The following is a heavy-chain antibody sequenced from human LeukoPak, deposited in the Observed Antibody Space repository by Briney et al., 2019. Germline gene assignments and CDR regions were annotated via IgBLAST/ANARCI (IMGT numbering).Heavy chain of an antibody. D-gene: IGHD3-22*01. J-gene: IGHJ4*02. Sequence: GGSLRLSCAASGFSFRNAWMSWVRQGPGKGLEWVGRIKSKTDGGTIEYAAPVKGRFTISRDDSKNTLYLQMNSLKTEDTAVYYCTASGLTIIWYYFDYWGQGTLVTVSS. CDR3: TASGLTIIWYYFDY. V-gene: IGHV3-15*01. CDR1: GFSFRNAW. CDR2: IKSKTDGGTI.